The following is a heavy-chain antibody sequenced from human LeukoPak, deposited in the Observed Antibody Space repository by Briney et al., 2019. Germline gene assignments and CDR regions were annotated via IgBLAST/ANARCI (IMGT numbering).Heavy chain of an antibody. V-gene: IGHV4-34*01. Sequence: SETLSLTCAVYGGSFSGYYWSWIRQPPGKGLKWIGEINHSGSTNYNPSLKSRVTISVDTSKNQFSLKLSSVTAADTAVYYCARLFLPYVVVVVAATPRRNWFDPWGQGTLVTVSS. CDR2: INHSGST. CDR1: GGSFSGYY. D-gene: IGHD2-15*01. J-gene: IGHJ5*02. CDR3: ARLFLPYVVVVVAATPRRNWFDP.